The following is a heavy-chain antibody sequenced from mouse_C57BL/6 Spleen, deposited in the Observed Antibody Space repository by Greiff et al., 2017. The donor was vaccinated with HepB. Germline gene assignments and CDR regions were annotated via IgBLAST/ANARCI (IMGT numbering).Heavy chain of an antibody. D-gene: IGHD2-1*01. J-gene: IGHJ2*01. CDR3: ARGIYYGPYFDY. CDR1: GYTFTSYW. CDR2: INPSNGGT. V-gene: IGHV1-53*01. Sequence: QVQLKQPGTELVKPGASVKLSCKASGYTFTSYWMHWVKQRPGQGLEWIGNINPSNGGTNYNEKFKSKATLTVDKSSSTAYMQLSSLTSEDSAVYYCARGIYYGPYFDYWGQGTTLTVSS.